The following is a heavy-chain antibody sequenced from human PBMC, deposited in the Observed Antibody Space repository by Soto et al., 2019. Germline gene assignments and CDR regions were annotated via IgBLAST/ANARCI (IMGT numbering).Heavy chain of an antibody. Sequence: QVQLVESGGGLVKPGGSLRLSCVASGFTFSDFYMTWIRQAPGKGLEWVSYISTRPTYQAYADSVKGRFTISRDNAKKLLYLQRNSLRAEDTAVYYCARSRVRGVSYYNDDVDVWGQGNTVTVSS. CDR1: GFTFSDFY. J-gene: IGHJ6*02. V-gene: IGHV3-11*06. CDR3: ARSRVRGVSYYNDDVDV. D-gene: IGHD3-10*01. CDR2: ISTRPTYQ.